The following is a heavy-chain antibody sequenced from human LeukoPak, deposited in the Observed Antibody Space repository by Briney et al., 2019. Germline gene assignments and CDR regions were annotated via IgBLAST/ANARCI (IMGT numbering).Heavy chain of an antibody. CDR1: GFTLTNFA. CDR3: ARGGSLSAYDS. D-gene: IGHD2/OR15-2a*01. CDR2: MSSDGGTT. V-gene: IGHV3-64*01. J-gene: IGHJ4*02. Sequence: PGGSLRLSRATSGFTLTNFAMHCVRQAPGKGLEYVSAMSSDGGTTYYANSVKGRFTMTRDKTKNAVYRQMGSLRPDDMAVYYCARGGSLSAYDSWGESTLVTVSS.